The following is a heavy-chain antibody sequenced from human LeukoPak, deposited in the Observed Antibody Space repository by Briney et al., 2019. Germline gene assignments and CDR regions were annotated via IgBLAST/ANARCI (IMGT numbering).Heavy chain of an antibody. CDR3: AKILLGQQLSAYYYGMDV. J-gene: IGHJ6*02. CDR2: IGGSGGST. CDR1: GFTFSSYA. V-gene: IGHV3-23*01. D-gene: IGHD6-13*01. Sequence: PGGSLRLSCAASGFTFSSYAMSWVRQAPGEGLEWVSAIGGSGGSTYYADSVKGRFTISRDNSKNTLYLQMNSLRAEDTAVYYCAKILLGQQLSAYYYGMDVWGQGTTVTVSS.